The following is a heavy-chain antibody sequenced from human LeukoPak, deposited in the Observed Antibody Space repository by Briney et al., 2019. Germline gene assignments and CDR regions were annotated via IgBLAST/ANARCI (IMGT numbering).Heavy chain of an antibody. J-gene: IGHJ6*03. CDR1: GFTFSSYG. CDR3: ARAGGWERYYYYYMDV. D-gene: IGHD1-1*01. V-gene: IGHV3-33*01. Sequence: GGSLRLSCAASGFTFSSYGIHWVRQAPGKGLEWVAVIWYDGSNKYYADSVKGRFTISRDNSKNTLYLQMNSLRAEDTAVYYCARAGGWERYYYYYMDVWGKGTTVTVSS. CDR2: IWYDGSNK.